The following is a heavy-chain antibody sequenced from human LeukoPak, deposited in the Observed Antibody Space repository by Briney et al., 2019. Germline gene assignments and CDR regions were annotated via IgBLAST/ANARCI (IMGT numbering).Heavy chain of an antibody. CDR3: GRVLAARLGRIEY. J-gene: IGHJ4*02. D-gene: IGHD6-6*01. Sequence: GASVKVSCKASGYTFSSYPFTWVRQAPGQGLEWMGWISADNGNKNYAQKFQGRDTMTTDKFTSTAYMELRSLRSDDTAVYYCGRVLAARLGRIEYWGQGTLVTVSS. CDR2: ISADNGNK. V-gene: IGHV1-18*01. CDR1: GYTFSSYP.